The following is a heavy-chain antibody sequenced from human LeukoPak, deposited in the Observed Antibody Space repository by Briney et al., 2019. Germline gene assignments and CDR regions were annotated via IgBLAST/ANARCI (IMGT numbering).Heavy chain of an antibody. CDR2: IYYSGST. CDR3: ASGFDY. V-gene: IGHV4-39*01. J-gene: IGHJ4*02. Sequence: SETLSLTCTVSGGSISSSSYYWGWIRQPPGKGLEWIGSIYYSGSTYYNLSLKRRVTISVHTSQNQFSLKRSSVTTAHTAVYYCASGFDYWGQGTLVTVSS. CDR1: GGSISSSSYY.